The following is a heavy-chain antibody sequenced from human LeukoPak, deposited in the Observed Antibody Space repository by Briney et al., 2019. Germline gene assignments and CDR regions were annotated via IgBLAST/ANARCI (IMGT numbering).Heavy chain of an antibody. CDR1: GFTFDDYV. V-gene: IGHV3-20*04. CDR3: ARDDYGSGSWNDY. CDR2: ILWSGGST. J-gene: IGHJ4*02. D-gene: IGHD3-10*01. Sequence: GGSLRLSCAASGFTFDDYVMSWVRQAPGKGLEWVSGILWSGGSTGYADSVKGRFTISRDNAKNSLYLQMNSLRAEDTALYYCARDDYGSGSWNDYRGPGTLVTVSS.